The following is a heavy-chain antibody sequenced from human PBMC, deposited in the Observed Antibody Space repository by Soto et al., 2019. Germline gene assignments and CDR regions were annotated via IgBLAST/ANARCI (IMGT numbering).Heavy chain of an antibody. CDR1: GFTFSSYS. CDR3: ARDHEEYSGYDWPFGY. Sequence: EVQLVESGGGLVKPGGSLRLSCAASGFTFSSYSMNWVRQAPGKGLEWVSSISSSSSYIYYADSVKGRFTISRDNAKNSLYLQMNSLRAEETAVYYCARDHEEYSGYDWPFGYWVQGTLVTVSS. D-gene: IGHD5-12*01. V-gene: IGHV3-21*01. CDR2: ISSSSSYI. J-gene: IGHJ4*02.